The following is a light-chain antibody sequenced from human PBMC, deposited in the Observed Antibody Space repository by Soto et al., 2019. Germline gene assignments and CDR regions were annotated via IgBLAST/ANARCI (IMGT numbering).Light chain of an antibody. CDR1: QSVSSN. V-gene: IGKV3D-15*01. Sequence: EIVMTQSPATLSVSPGERATLSCRASQSVSSNLAWYQQKPGQAPRLLIYDASNRANGIPARFSGSGSGTDLTLSISRLEPEDFAVYYCQHYGDSATFTFGPGTQVDIK. CDR2: DAS. CDR3: QHYGDSATFT. J-gene: IGKJ3*01.